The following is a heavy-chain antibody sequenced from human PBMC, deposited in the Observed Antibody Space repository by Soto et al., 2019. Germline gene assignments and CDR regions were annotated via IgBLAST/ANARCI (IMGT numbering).Heavy chain of an antibody. CDR3: ASSGVYDSSGYPFDS. V-gene: IGHV3-33*01. J-gene: IGHJ5*01. CDR1: GFTFSSYG. D-gene: IGHD3-22*01. CDR2: IWYDGSNK. Sequence: PGGSLRLSCAASGFTFSSYGMHWVRQAPGKGLEWVAVIWYDGSNKYYADSVKGRFTISRDNSKNTLYLQMNSLRAEDTAVYYCASSGVYDSSGYPFDSWGQGTLVTVSS.